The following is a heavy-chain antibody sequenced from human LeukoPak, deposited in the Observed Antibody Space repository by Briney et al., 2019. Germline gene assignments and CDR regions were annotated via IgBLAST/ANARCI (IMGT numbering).Heavy chain of an antibody. CDR2: IYTSGST. J-gene: IGHJ3*02. V-gene: IGHV4-61*02. D-gene: IGHD3-22*01. CDR1: GGSISSGSYY. CDR3: ARDRWQEAMIVGKSAFDI. Sequence: KASETLSLTCTVSGGSISSGSYYGSWIRQPAGKGLEWIGRIYTSGSTNYNPSLKSRVTISVDTSKNQFSPKLSSVTAADTAVYYCARDRWQEAMIVGKSAFDIWGQGTMVTVSS.